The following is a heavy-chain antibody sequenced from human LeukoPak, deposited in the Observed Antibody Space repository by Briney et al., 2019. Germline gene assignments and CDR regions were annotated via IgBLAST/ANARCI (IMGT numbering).Heavy chain of an antibody. V-gene: IGHV4-59*01. J-gene: IGHJ4*02. CDR2: IYYSGST. CDR3: ARGRFDWFLTYFDY. Sequence: SETLSLTCTVSGGSISSYYWSWIRQPPGKGLEWIGYIYYSGSTNYNPSLKSRVTISVDTSKNQFSLKLSSVTAADTAVYYCARGRFDWFLTYFDYWGQGTLVTVSS. D-gene: IGHD3-9*01. CDR1: GGSISSYY.